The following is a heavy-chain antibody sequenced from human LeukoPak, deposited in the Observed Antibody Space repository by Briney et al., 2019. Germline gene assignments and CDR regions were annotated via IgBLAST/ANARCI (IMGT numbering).Heavy chain of an antibody. D-gene: IGHD1-14*01. CDR3: ARSNQADDY. J-gene: IGHJ4*02. Sequence: GGSLRLSCAASGFSFSIYAISWVRQAPGKGLEWVSAISGSGGRTYYADSVKGRFTISRDNAKNTLYLQMDSLRAEDTGVYYCARSNQADDYWGQGTLVTVSS. CDR2: ISGSGGRT. CDR1: GFSFSIYA. V-gene: IGHV3-23*01.